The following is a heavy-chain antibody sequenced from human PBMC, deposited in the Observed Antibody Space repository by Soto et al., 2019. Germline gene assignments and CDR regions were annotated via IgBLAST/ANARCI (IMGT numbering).Heavy chain of an antibody. CDR3: ARIHHYDYGDYWAESRRRNDAFDI. D-gene: IGHD4-17*01. V-gene: IGHV4-59*08. J-gene: IGHJ3*02. CDR2: IYYSGST. CDR1: GGSISSYY. Sequence: PSETLSLTCTVSGGSISSYYWSWIRQPPGKGLEWIGYIYYSGSTNYNPSLKSRVTISVDTSKNQFSLKLSSVTAADTAVYYCARIHHYDYGDYWAESRRRNDAFDIWGQGTMVTVSS.